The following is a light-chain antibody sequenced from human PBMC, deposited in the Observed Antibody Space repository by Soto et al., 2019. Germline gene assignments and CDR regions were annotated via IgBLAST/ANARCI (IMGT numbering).Light chain of an antibody. CDR2: DTS. CDR1: QGIGDT. Sequence: EVVMRQSPATLSVSPGEGATLSGRASQGIGDTLAWYQHKPGQTPRLLIYDTSTRATGVPTRLSGSGSGTKFTLTIASLQPDDFATYYCQQYETFSGTFGPGTKVDIK. V-gene: IGKV3-15*01. J-gene: IGKJ1*01. CDR3: QQYETFSGT.